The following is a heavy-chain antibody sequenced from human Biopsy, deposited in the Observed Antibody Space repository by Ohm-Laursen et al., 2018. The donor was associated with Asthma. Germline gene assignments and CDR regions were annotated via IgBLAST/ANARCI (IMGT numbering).Heavy chain of an antibody. CDR1: GFSFDDCA. CDR2: ISWGSGNI. D-gene: IGHD3-22*01. J-gene: IGHJ4*01. Sequence: SLRLSCAASGFSFDDCAMHWVRQAPGKGLEWVSSISWGSGNIDYAVSVKGRFTISRDNAKNSLYLQMQSLRPEDTAFYYCAKSADYYDSTDYLDFWGRGTLVTVSS. CDR3: AKSADYYDSTDYLDF. V-gene: IGHV3-9*01.